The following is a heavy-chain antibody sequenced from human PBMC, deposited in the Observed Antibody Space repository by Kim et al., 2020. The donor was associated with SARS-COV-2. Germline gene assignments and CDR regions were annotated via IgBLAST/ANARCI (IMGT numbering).Heavy chain of an antibody. CDR3: ARTPRYSSGWYYY. Sequence: ASVKVSCKASGYTFTGYYMHWVRQAPGQGLEWMGWINPNSGGTNYAQKFQGRVTMTRDTSISTAYMELSRLRSDDTAVYYCARTPRYSSGWYYYWGQGTLVTVSS. CDR1: GYTFTGYY. D-gene: IGHD6-19*01. V-gene: IGHV1-2*02. J-gene: IGHJ4*02. CDR2: INPNSGGT.